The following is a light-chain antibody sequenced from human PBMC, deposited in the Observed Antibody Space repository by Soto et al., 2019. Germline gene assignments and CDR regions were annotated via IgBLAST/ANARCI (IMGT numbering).Light chain of an antibody. Sequence: DIQMTQSPSTLSASVGDRVTITCRASQSINSWLAWYQQKPGKAPKLLIYKTSNLESGVPSRFSGSGSGTEFTLTISSLQPDDFATYYCQQYNNSPWTFGQGTKVEIK. CDR1: QSINSW. J-gene: IGKJ1*01. CDR3: QQYNNSPWT. V-gene: IGKV1-5*03. CDR2: KTS.